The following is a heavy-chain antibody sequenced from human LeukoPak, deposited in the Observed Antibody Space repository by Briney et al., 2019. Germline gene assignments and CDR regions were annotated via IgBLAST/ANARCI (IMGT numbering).Heavy chain of an antibody. V-gene: IGHV4-39*01. CDR3: ARQSGSYPIDY. J-gene: IGHJ4*02. Sequence: SETLSLTCTVSGGSISSSSYYWGWIRQPPGKGLEWIGSTYYSGSTYYNPSLKSRVTISVDTSKNQFSLKLSSVTAADTAVYYCARQSGSYPIDYWGQGTLVTVSS. CDR2: TYYSGST. CDR1: GGSISSSSYY. D-gene: IGHD1-26*01.